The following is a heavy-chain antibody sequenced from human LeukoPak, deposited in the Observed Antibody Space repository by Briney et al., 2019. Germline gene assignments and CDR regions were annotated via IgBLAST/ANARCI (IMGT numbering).Heavy chain of an antibody. Sequence: GGSLRLSCAASGFTFSRYEMNWVRQAPGKGLEWVSYISSSAETTYYADSVKGRFTISRDNAKSSLYLQMYSLRAEDTAVYYCARGQADALDIWGQGTMVTVSS. CDR2: ISSSAETT. CDR3: ARGQADALDI. CDR1: GFTFSRYE. V-gene: IGHV3-48*03. J-gene: IGHJ3*02.